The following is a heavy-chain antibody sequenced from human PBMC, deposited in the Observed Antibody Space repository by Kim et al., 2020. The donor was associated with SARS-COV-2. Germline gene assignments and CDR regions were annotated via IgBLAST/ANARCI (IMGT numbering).Heavy chain of an antibody. J-gene: IGHJ3*02. D-gene: IGHD3-10*01. CDR3: ARDLWRGAFDI. V-gene: IGHV4-4*02. Sequence: TNYNPPLKSRVTISVDKSKNQFSLKLSSVTAADTAVYYCARDLWRGAFDIWGQGTMVTVSS. CDR2: T.